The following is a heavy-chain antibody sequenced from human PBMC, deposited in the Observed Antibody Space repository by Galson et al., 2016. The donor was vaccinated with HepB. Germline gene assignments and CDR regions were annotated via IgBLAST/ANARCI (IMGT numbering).Heavy chain of an antibody. CDR2: ISSDGRNK. CDR1: GFTFSSYG. V-gene: IGHV3-33*05. D-gene: IGHD2-8*01. J-gene: IGHJ5*02. CDR3: ARAGSMLYDWFDP. Sequence: SLRLPCAASGFTFSSYGMHWVRQAPGKGLDWVSIISSDGRNKYYADSVKGRFTISRDNSKNTLYLQMNSLRAEDTAVYYCARAGSMLYDWFDPWGQGTLVTVSS.